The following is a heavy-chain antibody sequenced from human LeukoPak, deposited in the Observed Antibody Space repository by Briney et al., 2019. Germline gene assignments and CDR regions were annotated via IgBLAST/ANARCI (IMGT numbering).Heavy chain of an antibody. Sequence: GGSLRLSCAASGFSLSNHWVTWVRQAPGKGPEWVAHINVDGSEKDFLDSVRGRFTISRDNSKNSVYLQMNTLRVEDTAVYHCARGHYGLDVWGQGTTVTVSS. V-gene: IGHV3-7*01. CDR2: INVDGSEK. CDR3: ARGHYGLDV. J-gene: IGHJ6*02. CDR1: GFSLSNHW.